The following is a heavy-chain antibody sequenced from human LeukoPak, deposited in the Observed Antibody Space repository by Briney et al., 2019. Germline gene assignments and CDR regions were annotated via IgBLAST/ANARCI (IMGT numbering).Heavy chain of an antibody. Sequence: GGSLRLSCAASGFTVSSTYMSWVRQAPGKGLEWVSVIHSGGNTFYADSVKGRFTISRDNSKNTLYLQMNSLRAEDTAVYYCAKVSTTYGDYVPFDYWGQGTLVTVSS. J-gene: IGHJ4*02. CDR3: AKVSTTYGDYVPFDY. CDR1: GFTVSSTY. CDR2: IHSGGNT. V-gene: IGHV3-53*01. D-gene: IGHD4-17*01.